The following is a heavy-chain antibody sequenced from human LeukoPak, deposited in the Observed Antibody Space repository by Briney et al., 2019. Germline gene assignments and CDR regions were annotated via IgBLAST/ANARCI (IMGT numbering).Heavy chain of an antibody. J-gene: IGHJ4*02. CDR1: GFTFSDYS. Sequence: GGSLRLSCATSGFTFSDYSMNWVRQAPGKGLEWISNIRGSGPGSGSGTYYADSVKGRFITSRDTAKNSVYLQMNSLRAEDSAFYYCARDLNWGFDYWGQGALVTVSS. V-gene: IGHV3-48*04. D-gene: IGHD7-27*01. CDR3: ARDLNWGFDY. CDR2: IRGSGPGSGSGT.